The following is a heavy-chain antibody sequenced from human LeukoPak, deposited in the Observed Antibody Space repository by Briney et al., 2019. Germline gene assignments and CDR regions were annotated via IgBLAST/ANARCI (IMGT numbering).Heavy chain of an antibody. CDR3: ARTSKTYYDFWSGVPHYYMDV. D-gene: IGHD3-3*01. CDR2: FYHNGST. V-gene: IGHV4-4*02. CDR1: GGSISSSNW. Sequence: SETLSLTCAVSGGSISSSNWWSWVRQPPGKGLEWIGEFYHNGSTNYNPSLKSRVTISVDKSKNQFSLKLSSVTAADTAVYYCARTSKTYYDFWSGVPHYYMDVWGKGTTVTVSS. J-gene: IGHJ6*03.